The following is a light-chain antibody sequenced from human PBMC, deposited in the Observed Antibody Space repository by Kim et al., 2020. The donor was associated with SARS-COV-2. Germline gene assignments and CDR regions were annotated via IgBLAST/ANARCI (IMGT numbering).Light chain of an antibody. CDR1: ALPMQS. V-gene: IGLV3-25*03. J-gene: IGLJ3*02. CDR2: EDT. CDR3: QSADSSDTFWV. Sequence: PGPTASITCSGDALPMQSAYWFQQKPGQAPVVVIYEDTERPSGIPERFSGSTSGTTVTLTISGVQAEDEADYYCQSADSSDTFWVFGGGTQLTVL.